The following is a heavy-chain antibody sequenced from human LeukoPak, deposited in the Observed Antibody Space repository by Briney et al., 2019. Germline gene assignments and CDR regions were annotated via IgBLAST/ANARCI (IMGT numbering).Heavy chain of an antibody. CDR3: ASEFYGSGSYYEGIDY. D-gene: IGHD3-10*01. CDR2: ISYDGTNK. J-gene: IGHJ4*02. V-gene: IGHV3-30-3*01. Sequence: GGSLRLSCAASRFMFKSYGMHWVRQAPGKGLEWVAFISYDGTNKDYVDFVKGRFTISRDNSKNTLFLQMDNLRPEDTAVYYCASEFYGSGSYYEGIDYWGQGTLVTVSS. CDR1: RFMFKSYG.